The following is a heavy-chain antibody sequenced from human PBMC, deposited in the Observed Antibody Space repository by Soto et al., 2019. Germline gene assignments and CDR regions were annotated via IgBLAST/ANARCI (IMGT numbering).Heavy chain of an antibody. D-gene: IGHD2-15*01. J-gene: IGHJ4*02. Sequence: GGSLRLSCSASGFIFSESTIYWVRQVPGKGLEAISAVSTSGRSTYYTDSVKDRFTISRDNSKNTLFLQMGSLRPEDTAIYYCVKQAHGLDGVAFDYWGQGTQVTVSS. CDR3: VKQAHGLDGVAFDY. CDR2: VSTSGRST. CDR1: GFIFSEST. V-gene: IGHV3-64D*06.